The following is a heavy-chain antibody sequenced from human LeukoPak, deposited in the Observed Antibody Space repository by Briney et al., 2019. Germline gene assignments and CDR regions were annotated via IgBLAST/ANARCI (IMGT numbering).Heavy chain of an antibody. J-gene: IGHJ4*02. D-gene: IGHD3-9*01. CDR3: ARDSVGLLTGLDY. CDR1: GFTFSDYY. Sequence: GGSLRLSCAASGFTFSDYYMSWIRQAPGKGLEWVAYISSSGDIIYYADFVRGRFTISRDNAKDSLYLQMNSLRAEDAAVYYCARDSVGLLTGLDYWGQGTLVTVSS. CDR2: ISSSGDII. V-gene: IGHV3-11*04.